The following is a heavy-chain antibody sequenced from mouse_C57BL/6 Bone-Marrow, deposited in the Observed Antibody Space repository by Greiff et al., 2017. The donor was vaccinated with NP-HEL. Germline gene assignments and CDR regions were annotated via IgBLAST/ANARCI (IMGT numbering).Heavy chain of an antibody. CDR3: ARGPPYWYFDV. Sequence: EVQLQQSGPGMVKPSQSLSLTCTVTGYSITSGYDWHWIRHFPGNKLEWMGYISYSGSTNYNPSLKSRISITHDTSKNHFFLKLNSVTTEDTATYYCARGPPYWYFDVWGTGTTVTVSS. V-gene: IGHV3-1*01. CDR2: ISYSGST. CDR1: GYSITSGYD. J-gene: IGHJ1*03.